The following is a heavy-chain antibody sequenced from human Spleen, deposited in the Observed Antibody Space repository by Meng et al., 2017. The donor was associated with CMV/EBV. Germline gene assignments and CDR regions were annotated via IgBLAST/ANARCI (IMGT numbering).Heavy chain of an antibody. CDR3: ARVNAIAAAGAAYRYWYFDL. V-gene: IGHV1-18*01. CDR1: GYTFSSYG. CDR2: ISGYNGNT. D-gene: IGHD6-13*01. J-gene: IGHJ2*01. Sequence: ASVKVSCKASGYTFSSYGISWVRQAPGQGLEWMGYISGYNGNTNYAQEFLDRFTMTTDASSSTAYLEMRSLRSEDTAVYYCARVNAIAAAGAAYRYWYFDLWGRGTLVTVSS.